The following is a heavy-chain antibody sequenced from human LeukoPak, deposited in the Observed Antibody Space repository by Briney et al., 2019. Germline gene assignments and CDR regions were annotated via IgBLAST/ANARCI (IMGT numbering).Heavy chain of an antibody. D-gene: IGHD6-13*01. V-gene: IGHV4-38-2*02. J-gene: IGHJ4*02. CDR3: ARDRGSPGIAAAGSIDY. Sequence: SETLSLTCTVSGYSISSGYYWGWIRQPPGKGLEWIGSIYHSGSTYYNPSLKSRVTISVDTSKNQFSLKLSSVTAADTAVYYCARDRGSPGIAAAGSIDYWGQGTLVTVSS. CDR2: IYHSGST. CDR1: GYSISSGYY.